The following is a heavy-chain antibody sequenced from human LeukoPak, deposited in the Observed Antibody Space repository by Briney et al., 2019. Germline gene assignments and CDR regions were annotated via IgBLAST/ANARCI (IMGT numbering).Heavy chain of an antibody. CDR3: ARQEGYCSSTSCYGYYYYYGMDV. CDR1: GGSISSSSYY. D-gene: IGHD2-2*01. V-gene: IGHV4-39*01. J-gene: IGHJ6*02. Sequence: SETLSLTCTVSGGSISSSSYYWGWIRQPPGKGLEWIGSIYYSGSTYYNPSLKSRVTISVDTSKNQFSLKLSSVTAADTAVYYCARQEGYCSSTSCYGYYYYYGMDVWGQRTTVTVSS. CDR2: IYYSGST.